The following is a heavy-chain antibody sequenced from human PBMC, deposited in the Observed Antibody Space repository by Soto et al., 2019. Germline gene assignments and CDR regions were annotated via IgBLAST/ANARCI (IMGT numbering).Heavy chain of an antibody. J-gene: IGHJ6*03. CDR3: ARGAGGYYGSGSYSDFYYIDV. D-gene: IGHD3-10*01. CDR1: GYTFTSYY. Sequence: GASVKVSCKASGYTFTSYYMHWVRQAPGQGLEWMGIINPSGGSTSYAQKFQGRVTMTRDTSTSTVYMELSSLRSEDTAVYYCARGAGGYYGSGSYSDFYYIDVWGKCTTVTVSS. V-gene: IGHV1-46*03. CDR2: INPSGGST.